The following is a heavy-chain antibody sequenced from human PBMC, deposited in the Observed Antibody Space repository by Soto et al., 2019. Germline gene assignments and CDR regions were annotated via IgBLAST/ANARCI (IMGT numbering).Heavy chain of an antibody. Sequence: EVQLLESGGGLVQPGGSLRLSCAASGFTFSSYWMHWVGQAPGKGLVWVSRINSDGSSTSYADSVKGRFTISRDNAKNTLYLQMNSLRAEDTAVYYCAVAVAGPTAIGYWGQGTLVTVSS. V-gene: IGHV3-74*01. D-gene: IGHD6-19*01. J-gene: IGHJ4*02. CDR3: AVAVAGPTAIGY. CDR1: GFTFSSYW. CDR2: INSDGSST.